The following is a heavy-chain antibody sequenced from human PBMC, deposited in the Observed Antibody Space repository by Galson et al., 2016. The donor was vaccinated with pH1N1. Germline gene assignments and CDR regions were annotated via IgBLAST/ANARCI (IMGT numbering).Heavy chain of an antibody. J-gene: IGHJ4*02. D-gene: IGHD3-3*01. Sequence: ETLSLTCNVSGGSVSSGHYYWSWIRQFPGKGLEWIGYSFYSGTTKYNPSLENRVVISLDTSKNQCTLKLTSVSAADTAVYYCARARPYDCRGGYFDSWGQGILVTVSS. CDR3: ARARPYDCRGGYFDS. CDR1: GGSVSSGHYY. V-gene: IGHV4-61*01. CDR2: SFYSGTT.